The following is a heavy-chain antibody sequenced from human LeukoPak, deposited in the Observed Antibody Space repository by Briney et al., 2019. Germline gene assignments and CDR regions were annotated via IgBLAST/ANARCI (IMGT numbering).Heavy chain of an antibody. CDR1: GGSISSYY. CDR3: ARDSVAAAGTFDI. J-gene: IGHJ3*02. Sequence: PSETLSLTCTVSGGSISSYYWSWIRQPPGKGLEWIGYIYYSGSTNYNPSLKSRVTISVDTSKNQFSLKLSSVTAADTAVYYCARDSVAAAGTFDIWGQGTMVIVSS. D-gene: IGHD6-13*01. V-gene: IGHV4-59*01. CDR2: IYYSGST.